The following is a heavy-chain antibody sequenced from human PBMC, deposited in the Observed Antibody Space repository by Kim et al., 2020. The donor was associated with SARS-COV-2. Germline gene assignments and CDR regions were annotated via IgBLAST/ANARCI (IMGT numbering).Heavy chain of an antibody. D-gene: IGHD3-10*01. CDR3: ARDVAGGYYGSGSYYY. Sequence: GGSLRLSCAASGFTFSSYWMSWVRQAPGKGLEWVANIKQDGSEKYYVDSVKGRFTISRDNAKNSLYLQMNSLRAEDTAVYYCARDVAGGYYGSGSYYYWGHGTLVTVSS. CDR2: IKQDGSEK. V-gene: IGHV3-7*01. J-gene: IGHJ4*01. CDR1: GFTFSSYW.